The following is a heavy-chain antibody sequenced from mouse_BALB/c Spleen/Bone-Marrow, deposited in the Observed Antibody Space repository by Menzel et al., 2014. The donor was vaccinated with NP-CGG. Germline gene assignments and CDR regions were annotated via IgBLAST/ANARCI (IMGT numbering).Heavy chain of an antibody. J-gene: IGHJ2*01. CDR2: ISSGGSYT. Sequence: EVQLQQSGGGLVKPGGSLKLSCAASGFTFGYYAMSWVRQSPEKSLEWVAEISSGGSYTYYPDTVTGRFTISRDNAKNTLYLEMSSLRSEDTAMYYCARDSSGYFDYWGQGTTLTVSS. V-gene: IGHV5-9-4*01. CDR3: ARDSSGYFDY. CDR1: GFTFGYYA. D-gene: IGHD3-1*01.